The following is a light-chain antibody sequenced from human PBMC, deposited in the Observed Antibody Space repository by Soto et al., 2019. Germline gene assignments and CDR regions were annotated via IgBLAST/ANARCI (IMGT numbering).Light chain of an antibody. CDR2: GAS. Sequence: EIVLTQSPGTLSLSPGERATLSCRASQTVTSTFLAWYQQKPGQAPRLLIYGASRRATGIPDRFSGSGAGTDFTLTITRLEPEDLAVYYCHQYDSSRTFGQGTKVE. V-gene: IGKV3-20*01. J-gene: IGKJ1*01. CDR3: HQYDSSRT. CDR1: QTVTSTF.